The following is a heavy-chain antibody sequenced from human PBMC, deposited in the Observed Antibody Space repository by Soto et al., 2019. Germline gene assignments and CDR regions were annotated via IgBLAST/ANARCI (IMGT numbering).Heavy chain of an antibody. CDR1: GYTFSNYG. J-gene: IGHJ4*02. V-gene: IGHV1-3*01. CDR3: ARAWVVVTAPDY. D-gene: IGHD2-21*02. CDR2: INAGNGNT. Sequence: ASVEVSCKASGYTFSNYGISWVRQAPGQRLEWMGWINAGNGNTKYSQKFQGRVTITRDTSASTAYMELSSLRSEDTAVYYCARAWVVVTAPDYWGQGTLVTVSS.